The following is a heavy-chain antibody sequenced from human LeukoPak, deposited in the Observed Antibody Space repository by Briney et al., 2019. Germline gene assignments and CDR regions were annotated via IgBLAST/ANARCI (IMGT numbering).Heavy chain of an antibody. CDR1: GFTFSSYW. Sequence: GGSLRLSCAASGFTFSSYWMSWVRQAPGKGLEWVANIKQDGSEKYYVDSVKGRFTNSRDNAKNSLYLQMNSLRAEDTAVYYCARDCDSSGWFYYYYGMDVWGQGTTVTVSS. V-gene: IGHV3-7*03. D-gene: IGHD6-19*01. CDR2: IKQDGSEK. J-gene: IGHJ6*02. CDR3: ARDCDSSGWFYYYYGMDV.